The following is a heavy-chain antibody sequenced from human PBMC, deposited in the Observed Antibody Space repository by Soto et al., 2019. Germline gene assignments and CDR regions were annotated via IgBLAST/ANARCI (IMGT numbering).Heavy chain of an antibody. J-gene: IGHJ6*02. V-gene: IGHV1-46*01. CDR3: ARDSPLAYCGGDCYSPYYYYGMDV. D-gene: IGHD2-21*02. CDR2: INPSGGST. Sequence: ASVKVSCKASGYTFTSYYMHWVRQAPGQGLEWMGIINPSGGSTSYAQKFQGRVTMTRDTSTSTVYMELSSLRSEDTAVYYCARDSPLAYCGGDCYSPYYYYGMDVWG. CDR1: GYTFTSYY.